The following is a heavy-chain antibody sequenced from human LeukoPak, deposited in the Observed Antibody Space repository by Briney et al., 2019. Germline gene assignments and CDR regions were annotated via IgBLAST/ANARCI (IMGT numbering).Heavy chain of an antibody. CDR1: GFTFISNW. V-gene: IGHV3-7*01. CDR3: AGRGRGGAFEF. J-gene: IGHJ4*02. CDR2: INEDGSEK. Sequence: GGSLRLSCAASGFTFISNWMSWVRQPPGKGLEWVANINEDGSEKYYVDSVKGRFTISRDNAKKSLYLQMNSLRAEDTAVYHCAGRGRGGAFEFWGQGTLVTVSS. D-gene: IGHD3-16*01.